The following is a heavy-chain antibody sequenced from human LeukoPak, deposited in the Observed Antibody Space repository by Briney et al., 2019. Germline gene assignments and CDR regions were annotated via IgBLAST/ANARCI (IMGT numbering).Heavy chain of an antibody. J-gene: IGHJ5*02. CDR2: ISAYNGNT. CDR3: ARRITMVRGVIWSWFDP. CDR1: GYTFTSYG. V-gene: IGHV1-18*01. Sequence: ASVKVSCKASGYTFTSYGISWVRQAPGQGLEWMGWISAYNGNTNYAQKLQGRVTMTTDTSTSTAYMELRSLRSDDTAVYYCARRITMVRGVIWSWFDPWGQGTLVTVSS. D-gene: IGHD3-10*01.